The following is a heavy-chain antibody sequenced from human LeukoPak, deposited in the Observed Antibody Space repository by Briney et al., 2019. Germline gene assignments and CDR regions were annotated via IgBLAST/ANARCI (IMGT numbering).Heavy chain of an antibody. CDR3: ARDLGPTTGYFDY. CDR2: IYYSGGT. V-gene: IGHV4-59*06. Sequence: KTSETLSLTCTVSGGSISRYYWSWLRQPPGKGLEWIGYIYYSGGTYYSPSLKSRVTISVDTSNSQFSLRLSSVTAADTAVCYCARDLGPTTGYFDYWGQGILVTVSS. CDR1: GGSISRYY. J-gene: IGHJ4*02. D-gene: IGHD1-26*01.